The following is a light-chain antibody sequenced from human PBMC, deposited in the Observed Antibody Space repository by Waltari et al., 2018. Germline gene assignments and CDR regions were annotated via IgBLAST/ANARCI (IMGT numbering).Light chain of an antibody. CDR2: VNSDGSH. Sequence: QLVLTQSPSASASLGASVKLTCTLSSGHSSNVIAWLQQQPEKGPRYLMKVNSDGSHSKGDEIPVRFSGSSSGAERYLTISSRQSEDEADYYCQTGGHGTWVFGGGTKLTVL. J-gene: IGLJ3*02. V-gene: IGLV4-69*01. CDR1: SGHSSNV. CDR3: QTGGHGTWV.